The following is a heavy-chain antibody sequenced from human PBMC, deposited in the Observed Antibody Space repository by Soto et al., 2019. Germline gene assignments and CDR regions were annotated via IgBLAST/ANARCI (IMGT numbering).Heavy chain of an antibody. V-gene: IGHV1-46*01. J-gene: IGHJ4*02. Sequence: QVQLVQSEAELRKPGTSVKVSCKTSGYPFTSYYMNWVRQAPGQGLEWMGVINPTDGSTTFAQKFHGRLTMTRDTSTSTVYMGLSSLRFDATAVYFCASCGSDGGCGDYWGQGTLVAVSS. CDR1: GYPFTSYY. CDR2: INPTDGST. CDR3: ASCGSDGGCGDY. D-gene: IGHD3-16*01.